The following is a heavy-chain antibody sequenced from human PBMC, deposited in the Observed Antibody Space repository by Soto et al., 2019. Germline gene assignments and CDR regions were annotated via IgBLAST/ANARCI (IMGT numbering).Heavy chain of an antibody. CDR3: ARDDIVVVPAAIAYYYYYMDV. CDR2: ISSSSSTI. Sequence: PGGSLRLSCAASGFTFSSYSMNWVRQAPGKGLEWVSYISSSSSTIYYADSVKGRFTISRDNAKNSLYLQMNSLRAEDTAVYYCARDDIVVVPAAIAYYYYYMDVWGKGTTVTVSS. CDR1: GFTFSSYS. V-gene: IGHV3-48*01. D-gene: IGHD2-2*01. J-gene: IGHJ6*03.